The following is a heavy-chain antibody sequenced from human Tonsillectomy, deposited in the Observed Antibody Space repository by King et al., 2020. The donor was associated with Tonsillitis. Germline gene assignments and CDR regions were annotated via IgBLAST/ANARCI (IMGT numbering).Heavy chain of an antibody. CDR3: ARINNRVLRYLDCDVDY. J-gene: IGHJ4*02. Sequence: TLKESGPVLVKPTETLTLACTVSGCSLSNARMGVSWLRQPPGKALEWLAHIFSNDEKSHSTSLKSRLTISKATTKSQVVLTMTNMDPLDTATDYCARINNRVLRYLDCDVDYWGEGTLVTVSS. V-gene: IGHV2-26*01. D-gene: IGHD3-9*01. CDR2: IFSNDEK. CDR1: GCSLSNARMG.